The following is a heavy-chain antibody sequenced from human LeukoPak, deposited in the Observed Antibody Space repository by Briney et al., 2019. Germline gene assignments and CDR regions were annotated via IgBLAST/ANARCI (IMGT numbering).Heavy chain of an antibody. CDR2: IYYSGST. D-gene: IGHD2-15*01. V-gene: IGHV4-59*01. CDR3: ARSGWYAPDAFDI. CDR1: GGSISSYY. Sequence: SETLSLTCTVSGGSISSYYWSWIRQPPGKGLEWIGYIYYSGSTNYNPPLKSRVTISVDTSKNQFSLKLSSVTAAVTAVYYCARSGWYAPDAFDIWAQGTMVSVS. J-gene: IGHJ3*02.